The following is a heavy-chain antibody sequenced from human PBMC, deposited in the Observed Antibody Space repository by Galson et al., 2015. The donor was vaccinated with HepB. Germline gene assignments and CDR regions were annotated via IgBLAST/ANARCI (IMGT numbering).Heavy chain of an antibody. CDR1: GFTFSDYY. CDR2: ISSSGDTI. CDR3: AREGGRFFELLSRFFFYRMGL. D-gene: IGHD3-3*01. Sequence: SLRLSCAASGFTFSDYYMSWIRQAPGKGLEWVSYISSSGDTINYADSVKGRFTISRDNAKNSLYLQMNSLRAEDTAVYYCAREGGRFFELLSRFFFYRMGLWGPRTTVTVSS. V-gene: IGHV3-11*01. J-gene: IGHJ6*02.